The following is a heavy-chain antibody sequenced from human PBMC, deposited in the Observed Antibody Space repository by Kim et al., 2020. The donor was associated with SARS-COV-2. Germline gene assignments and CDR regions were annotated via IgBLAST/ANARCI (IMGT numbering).Heavy chain of an antibody. V-gene: IGHV4-59*08. CDR3: ARHVGSIVAVAGRRPLDV. Sequence: SETLSLTCTVSGGSISSYYWSWIRQPPGKGLEWIGYIYYSGGTNYNPSLKSRVTISIDTSKNQFSLKLSSVTAADTAVYYCARHVGSIVAVAGRRPLDVWGKGTTVTVSS. CDR1: GGSISSYY. J-gene: IGHJ6*04. D-gene: IGHD6-19*01. CDR2: IYYSGGT.